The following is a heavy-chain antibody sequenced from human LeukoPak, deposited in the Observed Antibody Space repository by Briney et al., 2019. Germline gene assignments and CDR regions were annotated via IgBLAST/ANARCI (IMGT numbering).Heavy chain of an antibody. Sequence: PGPCHRPSCAPSALTFTNYAMDSVRQPPRDGIEWAAVISLDATKEYFGKSVKGQFTISRDNSKSTLFLQMHSLRVEDTALYFCARFKVGSNATQKNALDVWGGGTVVTVSS. V-gene: IGHV3-30*08. J-gene: IGHJ3*01. CDR1: ALTFTNYA. CDR2: ISLDATKE. D-gene: IGHD2-8*01. CDR3: ARFKVGSNATQKNALDV.